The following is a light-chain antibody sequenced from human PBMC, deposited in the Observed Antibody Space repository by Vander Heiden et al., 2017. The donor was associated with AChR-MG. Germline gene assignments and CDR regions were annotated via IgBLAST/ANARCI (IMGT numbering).Light chain of an antibody. V-gene: IGKV3D-15*01. J-gene: IGKJ4*01. CDR3: QQYNNWALSLT. CDR1: QSVSRH. CDR2: GAS. Sequence: EILLTQSPATLAVSPGERAPLSCGASQSVSRHLAWYQQKPGQAPRLLIYGASTRATGIPARFSGSGSGTEFTLTISSLQSEDFAVYYCQQYNNWALSLTVGGGTKVEIK.